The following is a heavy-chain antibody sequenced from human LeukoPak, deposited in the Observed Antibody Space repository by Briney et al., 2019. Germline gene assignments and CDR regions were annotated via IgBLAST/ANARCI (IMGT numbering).Heavy chain of an antibody. CDR3: AKHFCTGLDCSLFDS. V-gene: IGHV3-23*01. D-gene: IGHD3/OR15-3a*01. Sequence: GGSLRLSCAASGFTMSHYGVSWVRQAPGKGLEWISGIRSAVETTHYADSVKGRFIISRDNSKNALSLQLNSLRPEDTALYYCAKHFCTGLDCSLFDSWGQGTLVTVSS. J-gene: IGHJ4*02. CDR1: GFTMSHYG. CDR2: IRSAVETT.